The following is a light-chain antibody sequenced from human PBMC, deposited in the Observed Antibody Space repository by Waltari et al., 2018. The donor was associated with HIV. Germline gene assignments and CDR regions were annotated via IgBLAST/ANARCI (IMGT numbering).Light chain of an antibody. Sequence: QSVLTQPPSASGTPGQRVTISCSGGSSNIGTYSVNWYQQVPGTAPKLLIYNNNQWPSGVPDRFSGSKSGTSASPAISGLQSEDEADYYCATWEHRLNGPIFGGGTRLTVL. V-gene: IGLV1-44*01. CDR1: SSNIGTYS. J-gene: IGLJ2*01. CDR2: NNN. CDR3: ATWEHRLNGPI.